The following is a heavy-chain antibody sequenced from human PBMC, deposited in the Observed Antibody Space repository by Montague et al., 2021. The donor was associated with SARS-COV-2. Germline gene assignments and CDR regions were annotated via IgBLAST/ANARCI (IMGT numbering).Heavy chain of an antibody. CDR3: ARDDYAWGSYRYSQYNWFDP. D-gene: IGHD3-16*02. J-gene: IGHJ5*02. CDR2: SSSSSSYI. Sequence: SLRLSCAASGFTFSSYSMNWVRQAPGKGLEWVSSSSSSSSYIYYADSVKGRFTISRDNAKNSLYLQMNSLRAEDTAVYYCARDDYAWGSYRYSQYNWFDPWGQGTLVTVSS. V-gene: IGHV3-21*01. CDR1: GFTFSSYS.